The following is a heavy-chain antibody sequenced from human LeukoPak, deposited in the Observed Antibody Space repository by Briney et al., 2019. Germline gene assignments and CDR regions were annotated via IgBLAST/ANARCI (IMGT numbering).Heavy chain of an antibody. CDR2: IYYTGST. V-gene: IGHV4-39*01. CDR3: ARRGGSGRAFDY. Sequence: PSETLSLTCSVSGASISGGTYFWGWIRQPPGKGLEWIGSIYYTGSTYDNPSLKSRVTISVDTSKNQFSLKLSSVTAADTAVYYCARRGGSGRAFDYWGQGTLVTVSS. CDR1: GASISGGTYF. D-gene: IGHD1-26*01. J-gene: IGHJ4*02.